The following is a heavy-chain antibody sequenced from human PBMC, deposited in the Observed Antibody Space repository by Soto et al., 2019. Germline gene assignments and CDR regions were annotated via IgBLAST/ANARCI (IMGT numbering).Heavy chain of an antibody. CDR3: ARDPSEGRVGNWFES. CDR1: GFTFNTYN. J-gene: IGHJ5*01. V-gene: IGHV3-21*01. D-gene: IGHD2-2*01. CDR2: ISSSTSYV. Sequence: EVQLVESGGGLVEPGGSLRLSCAATGFTFNTYNMNWIRQAPGKGLEWVSSISSSTSYVYYADSVKGRFSVSRDNAKKILYLEMYALRTEDTAVYYCARDPSEGRVGNWFESWGQGTLVTVSS.